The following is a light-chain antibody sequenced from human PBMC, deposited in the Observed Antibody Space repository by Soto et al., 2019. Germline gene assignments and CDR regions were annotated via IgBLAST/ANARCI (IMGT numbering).Light chain of an antibody. CDR3: QYRKSFRLS. CDR2: LAS. V-gene: IGKV1-9*01. CDR1: QGISSY. J-gene: IGKJ4*01. Sequence: DIQLTQSPASLSASVGDRVTITCRASQGISSYLAWYQQKPGKAPKLLIYLASTLQSGVPSRFSGGGSGTDFSPTISSLQPEDGATYYSQYRKSFRLSFGGGTKVAIK.